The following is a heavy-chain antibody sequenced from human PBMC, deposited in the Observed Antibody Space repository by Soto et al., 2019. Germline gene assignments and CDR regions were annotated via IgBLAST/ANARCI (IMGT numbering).Heavy chain of an antibody. D-gene: IGHD3-10*01. CDR3: ARDTYYYGPGSSVYGMDV. CDR1: GGSVSSGSYY. CDR2: IYYSGST. V-gene: IGHV4-61*01. Sequence: SETLSLTCTVSGGSVSSGSYYWSWIRQPPGKGLEWIGYIYYSGSTNYNPSLKSRVTISVDTSKNQFSLKLSSVTAADTAVYYCARDTYYYGPGSSVYGMDVWGQGTTVTVSS. J-gene: IGHJ6*02.